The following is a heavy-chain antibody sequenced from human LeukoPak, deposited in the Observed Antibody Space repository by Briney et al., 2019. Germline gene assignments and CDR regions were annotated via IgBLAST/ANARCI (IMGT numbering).Heavy chain of an antibody. D-gene: IGHD2-2*01. Sequence: SVKVSCKASGYTFTSYAISWVRQAPGQGLEWMGGIIPIFGTANYAQKFQGRVTITADESTSAAYMELSSLRSEDTAVYYCARDQYQLLTGAFDYWGQGTLVTVSS. J-gene: IGHJ4*02. CDR1: GYTFTSYA. CDR3: ARDQYQLLTGAFDY. V-gene: IGHV1-69*13. CDR2: IIPIFGTA.